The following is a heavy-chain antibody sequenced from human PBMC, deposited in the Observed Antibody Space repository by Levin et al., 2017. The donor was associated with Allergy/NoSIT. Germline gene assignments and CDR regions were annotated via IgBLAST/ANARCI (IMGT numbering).Heavy chain of an antibody. CDR2: ISYEGSNK. Sequence: GGSLRLSCAASGFTFSSYAIHWVRQAPGKGLEWVAVISYEGSNKYYADSVKGRFTISRDNSKNTLYLQMNSLRVEDTAVYYCVRHGARFGELLGFDYWGQGTLVTVSS. V-gene: IGHV3-30-3*01. CDR1: GFTFSSYA. D-gene: IGHD3-10*01. J-gene: IGHJ4*02. CDR3: VRHGARFGELLGFDY.